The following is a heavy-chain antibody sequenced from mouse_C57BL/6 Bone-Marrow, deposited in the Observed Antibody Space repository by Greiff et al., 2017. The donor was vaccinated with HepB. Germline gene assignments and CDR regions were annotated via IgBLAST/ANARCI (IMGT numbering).Heavy chain of an antibody. V-gene: IGHV1-82*01. CDR2: IYPGDGDT. D-gene: IGHD2-4*01. Sequence: QVQLKESGPELVKPGASVKISCKASGYAFSSSWMNWVKQRPGKGLEWIGRIYPGDGDTNYNGKFKGKATLTADKSSSTAYMQLSSLTSEDSAVYFCARTGRLRRYFDVWGTGTTVTVSS. CDR1: GYAFSSSW. J-gene: IGHJ1*03. CDR3: ARTGRLRRYFDV.